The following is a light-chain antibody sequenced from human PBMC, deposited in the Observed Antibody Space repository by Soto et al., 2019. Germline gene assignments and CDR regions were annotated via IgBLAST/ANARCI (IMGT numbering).Light chain of an antibody. CDR2: LGS. V-gene: IGKV2-28*01. CDR1: QSLLHSNGYNY. Sequence: DIVMTQSPLSLPVTPGEPASISCRSSQSLLHSNGYNYLDWYLQKPGQSPQLLIYLGSNRASGVPGRFSGSGSGTDFTLKISRVEAEDVGVYYCMQALQPTFGQGTKVEIK. J-gene: IGKJ1*01. CDR3: MQALQPT.